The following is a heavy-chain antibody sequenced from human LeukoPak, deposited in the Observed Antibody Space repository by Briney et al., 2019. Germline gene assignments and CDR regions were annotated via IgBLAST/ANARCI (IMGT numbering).Heavy chain of an antibody. D-gene: IGHD3-10*02. V-gene: IGHV4-59*02. CDR3: ARGRCLGY. Sequence: SETLSLTCTVSGGSVSSYYWSWVRQPPGKGLEWIGYIYYSGSTNYNPSLKSRVTISVDTSKNQFSLKVSSVTAADTAVYFCARGRCLGYWVQGTLVTVSS. CDR2: IYYSGST. J-gene: IGHJ4*02. CDR1: GGSVSSYY.